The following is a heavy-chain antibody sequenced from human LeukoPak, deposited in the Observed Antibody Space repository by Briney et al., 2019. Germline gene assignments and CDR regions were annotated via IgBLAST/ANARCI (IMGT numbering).Heavy chain of an antibody. V-gene: IGHV3-33*01. CDR3: ARVPIRTYCSSTSCYNPYIESVRYFDY. J-gene: IGHJ4*02. Sequence: GGSLRLSCAASGFTFSSYGMHWVRQAPGKGLEWVAVIWYDGSNKYYADSVKGRFTISRDNSKNTLYLQMNSLRAEDTAVYYCARVPIRTYCSSTSCYNPYIESVRYFDYWGQGTLVTVSS. CDR1: GFTFSSYG. CDR2: IWYDGSNK. D-gene: IGHD2-2*01.